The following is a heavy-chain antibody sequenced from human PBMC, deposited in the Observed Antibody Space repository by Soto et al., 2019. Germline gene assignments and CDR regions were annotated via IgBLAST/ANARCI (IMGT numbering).Heavy chain of an antibody. CDR2: ISGSDDST. V-gene: IGHV3-23*01. D-gene: IGHD6-6*01. J-gene: IGHJ4*02. CDR3: AKRSSSSTFDY. CDR1: GFTFSSYA. Sequence: GGSLRLSCXASGFTFSSYAMSWVRQAPGKGLEWVSVISGSDDSTYYADSVKGRFTISRDNSKNTLYLQMNSLRAEDTAVYYCAKRSSSSTFDYWGQGTLVTVSS.